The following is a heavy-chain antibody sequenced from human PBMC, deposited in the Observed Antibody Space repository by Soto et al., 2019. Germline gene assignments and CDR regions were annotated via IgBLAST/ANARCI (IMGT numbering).Heavy chain of an antibody. CDR3: ARDRGDYGDFYYFDY. Sequence: SETLSLTCAVYGGSFSGYYWSWIRQPPGKGLEWIGEINHSGSTNYNPSLKSRVTISVDTSKNQFSLKLSSVTAADTAVYYCARDRGDYGDFYYFDYWGPGTLVTVSS. D-gene: IGHD4-17*01. CDR1: GGSFSGYY. V-gene: IGHV4-34*01. CDR2: INHSGST. J-gene: IGHJ4*02.